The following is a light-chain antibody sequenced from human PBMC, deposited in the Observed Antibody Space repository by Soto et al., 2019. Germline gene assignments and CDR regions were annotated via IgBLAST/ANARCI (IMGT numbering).Light chain of an antibody. J-gene: IGLJ1*01. CDR1: SSDFGSYNL. CDR3: CSYAGISTYYV. Sequence: QSALTQPASVSGSPGQSITISCTGTSSDFGSYNLVSWYQQHPGKAPKLIIYVGSKRPSGVSNRFSGSKSGNTASLTISGLQAEDEADYYCCSYAGISTYYVFGTGTKVTVL. CDR2: VGS. V-gene: IGLV2-23*01.